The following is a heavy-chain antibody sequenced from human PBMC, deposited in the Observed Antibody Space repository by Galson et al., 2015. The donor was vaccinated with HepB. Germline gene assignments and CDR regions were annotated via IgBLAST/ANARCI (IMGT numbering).Heavy chain of an antibody. Sequence: SLRLSCAASGFTFSSYSMNWVRQAPGKGLEWVSSISSRNTYIYYADSVQGRFAISRDNAKNSLYLQMNSLGVEDTAVYYCASPKSPSQWELLDGFDSWGQGTLVTVSS. CDR3: ASPKSPSQWELLDGFDS. CDR1: GFTFSSYS. D-gene: IGHD1-26*01. V-gene: IGHV3-21*01. CDR2: ISSRNTYI. J-gene: IGHJ4*02.